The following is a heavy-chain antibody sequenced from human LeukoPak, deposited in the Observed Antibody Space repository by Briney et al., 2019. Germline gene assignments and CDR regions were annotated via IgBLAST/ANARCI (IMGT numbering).Heavy chain of an antibody. D-gene: IGHD5-18*01. CDR2: ISGSGGST. CDR1: GFTFSSYA. J-gene: IGHJ4*02. CDR3: AKAIRIQLWSYFDY. Sequence: GGSLRLSGAVSGFTFSSYAMSWVRQAPGKGLEWVSAISGSGGSTYYADSVKGRFTISRDNSKNTLYLQMNSLRAEDTAVYYCAKAIRIQLWSYFDYWGQGTLVTVSS. V-gene: IGHV3-23*01.